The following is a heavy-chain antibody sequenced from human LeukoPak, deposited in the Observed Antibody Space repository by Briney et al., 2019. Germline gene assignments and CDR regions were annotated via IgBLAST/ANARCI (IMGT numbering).Heavy chain of an antibody. J-gene: IGHJ6*04. CDR1: GFTFGIYA. CDR2: ISGSGGST. CDR3: AKDRLKSTVGYYYGSANV. V-gene: IGHV3-23*01. D-gene: IGHD3-10*01. Sequence: PGGSLRLSCAASGFTFGIYAMSWVRQAPGKGLEWVSAISGSGGSTYYADSVKGRFTISRDNSKNTLYLQMNSLRAEDTAVYYCAKDRLKSTVGYYYGSANVWGKGTTVTISS.